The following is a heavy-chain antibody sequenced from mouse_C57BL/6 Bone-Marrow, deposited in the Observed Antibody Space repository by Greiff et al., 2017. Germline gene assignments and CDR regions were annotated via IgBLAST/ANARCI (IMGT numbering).Heavy chain of an antibody. Sequence: VQLKESGGDLVKPGGSLKLSCAASGFTFSSYGMSWVRQTPDKRLEWVATISSGGSYTYYPDSVKGRFTISRDNAKNTLYLQMSSLKSEDTAMYYCARQGYDYLDYWGQGTTLTVSS. D-gene: IGHD2-3*01. J-gene: IGHJ2*01. CDR2: ISSGGSYT. CDR3: ARQGYDYLDY. CDR1: GFTFSSYG. V-gene: IGHV5-6*01.